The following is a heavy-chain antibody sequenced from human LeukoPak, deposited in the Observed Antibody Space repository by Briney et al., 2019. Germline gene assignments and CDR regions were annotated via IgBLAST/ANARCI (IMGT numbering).Heavy chain of an antibody. CDR2: INHSGST. V-gene: IGHV4-34*01. CDR1: GGSFSGYY. D-gene: IGHD3-16*02. J-gene: IGHJ4*02. CDR3: ARAEIKLYNQRRYYFDY. Sequence: PSETPSLTCAVYGGSFSGYYWSWIRQPPGKGLEWIGEINHSGSTNYNPSLKSRVTISVDTSKNQFSLKLSSVTAADTAVYYCARAEIKLYNQRRYYFDYWGQGTLVTVSS.